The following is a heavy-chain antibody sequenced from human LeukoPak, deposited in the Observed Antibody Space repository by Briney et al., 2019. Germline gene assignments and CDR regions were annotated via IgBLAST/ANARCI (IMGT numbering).Heavy chain of an antibody. CDR3: AKTAPYSGYDYGPFDY. CDR1: GFTFSSYA. CDR2: INSNGGST. Sequence: GGSLRLSCVASGFTFSSYAMHWVRQTPGKGLEYVSGINSNGGSTHYANSVKGRFTISRDNSKNTLYLQMNSLRAEDTAVYYCAKTAPYSGYDYGPFDYWGQGTLVTVSS. V-gene: IGHV3-64*01. J-gene: IGHJ4*02. D-gene: IGHD5-12*01.